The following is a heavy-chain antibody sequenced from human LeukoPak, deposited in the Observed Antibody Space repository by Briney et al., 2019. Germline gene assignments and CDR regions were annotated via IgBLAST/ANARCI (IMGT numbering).Heavy chain of an antibody. CDR3: ALNPMSDCSSTSCYVYYYYMDV. J-gene: IGHJ6*03. CDR1: GFTFSSYG. Sequence: PGGSLRLSCAAPGFTFSSYGMHWVRQAPGKGLEWVAFIRYDGSNKYYADSVKGRFAISRDNSKNTLYVQMNSLRAEDTAVYYCALNPMSDCSSTSCYVYYYYMDVWGKGTTVTISS. V-gene: IGHV3-30*02. D-gene: IGHD2-2*01. CDR2: IRYDGSNK.